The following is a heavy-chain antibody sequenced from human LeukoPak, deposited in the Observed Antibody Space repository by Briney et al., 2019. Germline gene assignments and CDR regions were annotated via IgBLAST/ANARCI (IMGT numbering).Heavy chain of an antibody. J-gene: IGHJ4*02. CDR2: VFHSGNT. CDR1: GYSISSGYY. Sequence: SETLSLTCTVSGYSISSGYYWGWIRQPPGKGLEWVGSVFHSGNTYYNPSLKSRLTISADTSKNQFSLTLTSVTAADTAVYYCARDRSVGVLPAPPFDFWGQGTLVTVSS. CDR3: ARDRSVGVLPAPPFDF. D-gene: IGHD3-16*01. V-gene: IGHV4-38-2*02.